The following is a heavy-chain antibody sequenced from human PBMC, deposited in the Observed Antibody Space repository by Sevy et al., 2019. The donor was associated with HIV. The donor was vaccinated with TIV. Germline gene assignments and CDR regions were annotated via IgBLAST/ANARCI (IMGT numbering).Heavy chain of an antibody. CDR1: GFTFSSYS. CDR2: ISSSSSYI. V-gene: IGHV3-21*01. D-gene: IGHD2-15*01. Sequence: GGSLRLSCAASGFTFSSYSMNWVRQAPGKGLEWVSSISSSSSYIYYADSVKGRFTISRDNAKNSLYLQMNSLRAEDTAVYYWAGAPENYCSGSSCYHHWGQGTLVTVSS. CDR3: AGAPENYCSGSSCYHH. J-gene: IGHJ5*02.